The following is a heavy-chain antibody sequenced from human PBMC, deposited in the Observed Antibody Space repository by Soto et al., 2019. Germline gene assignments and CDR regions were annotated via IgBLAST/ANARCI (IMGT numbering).Heavy chain of an antibody. J-gene: IGHJ5*02. CDR2: ISGNGDRT. CDR3: AKGLSGSGAYQYFDP. V-gene: IGHV3-23*01. CDR1: AFAFIRSA. D-gene: IGHD3-10*01. Sequence: EVQLLESGGGLVQPGGSLRLSCAASAFAFIRSAMSWVRQTPGKGLEWVSAISGNGDRTFYADSVKGRVTISRDNSKNTLYLEMRSLRVEDTDVYYCAKGLSGSGAYQYFDPWGQGTLVTVSS.